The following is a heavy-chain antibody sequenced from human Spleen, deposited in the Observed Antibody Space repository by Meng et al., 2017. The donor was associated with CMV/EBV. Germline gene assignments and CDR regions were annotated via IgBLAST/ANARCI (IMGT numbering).Heavy chain of an antibody. J-gene: IGHJ3*02. Sequence: LSLTCAASGFTFSSYWMHWVRQAPGKGLEWVANIKQDGSDKYYVDSVKGRFTISRDNAKNSLYLQMNSLRAEDTAVYYCASGGSWRPFHNWGQGTMVTVSS. V-gene: IGHV3-7*03. CDR3: ASGGSWRPFHN. CDR1: GFTFSSYW. D-gene: IGHD3-16*01. CDR2: IKQDGSDK.